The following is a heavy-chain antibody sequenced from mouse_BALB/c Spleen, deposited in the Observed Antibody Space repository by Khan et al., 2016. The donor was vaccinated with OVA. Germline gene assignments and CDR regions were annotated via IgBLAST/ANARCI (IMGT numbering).Heavy chain of an antibody. CDR3: ARPHRYEWYFDV. Sequence: VQLKQSGPELVKPGASVKMSCKASEYTFTSYIMHWVKQKPGQGLEWIGYINPYNDGTKYNEKFKGKATLTSDKSSSTAYMELSSLTSEDSAVYYCARPHRYEWYFDVWGAGTTVTVSS. CDR2: INPYNDGT. D-gene: IGHD2-14*01. CDR1: EYTFTSYI. J-gene: IGHJ1*01. V-gene: IGHV1S136*01.